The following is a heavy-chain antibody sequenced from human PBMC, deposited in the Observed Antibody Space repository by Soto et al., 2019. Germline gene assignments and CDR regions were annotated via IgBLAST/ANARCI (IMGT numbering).Heavy chain of an antibody. D-gene: IGHD3-9*01. CDR3: ARGALVGLRYSFDP. V-gene: IGHV4-59*08. CDR1: GGSFSSYY. Sequence: QVQLQESGPGLVKPSETLSLTCTVSGGSFSSYYWSWVRQPPGRELEWIGYIYYSGSTNFNPSLKSRVTISLDTSKNQFSLKLSSVTAADTAVYYCARGALVGLRYSFDPGGQGTLVTVSS. J-gene: IGHJ5*02. CDR2: IYYSGST.